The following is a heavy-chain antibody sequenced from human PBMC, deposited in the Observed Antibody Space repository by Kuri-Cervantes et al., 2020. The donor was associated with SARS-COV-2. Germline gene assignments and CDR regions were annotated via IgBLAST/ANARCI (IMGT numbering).Heavy chain of an antibody. D-gene: IGHD4-23*01. CDR3: ARPGGFLDV. Sequence: SETLSLTCTVSGGSISSHYWSWIRQPPGKGLEWIGYIYYSGSTNYNPSPKSRVTISVDTSKNQFSLKLSSVTAADTAVYYCARPGGFLDVWGKGTTVTVSS. V-gene: IGHV4-59*11. CDR1: GGSISSHY. J-gene: IGHJ6*04. CDR2: IYYSGST.